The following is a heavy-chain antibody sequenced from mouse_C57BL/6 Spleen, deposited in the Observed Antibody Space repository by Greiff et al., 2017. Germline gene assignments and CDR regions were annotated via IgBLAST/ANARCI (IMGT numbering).Heavy chain of an antibody. J-gene: IGHJ3*01. CDR2: IYPGSGNT. Sequence: QVQLQQSGAELVRPGASVKLSCKASGYTFTDYYINWVQQRPGQGLEWIARIYPGSGNTYYNEKFKGKATLTAEKSSSTAYMQLNSLTSEDSAVEFCARGVGRGFAYWGQGTLVTVSA. CDR1: GYTFTDYY. CDR3: ARGVGRGFAY. D-gene: IGHD4-1*01. V-gene: IGHV1-76*01.